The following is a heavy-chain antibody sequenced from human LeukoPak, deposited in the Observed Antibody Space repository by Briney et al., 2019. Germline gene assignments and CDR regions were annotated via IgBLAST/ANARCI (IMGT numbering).Heavy chain of an antibody. CDR1: GFTFSSYG. J-gene: IGHJ4*02. V-gene: IGHV3-7*01. CDR3: ARGFWVGSSWYYFDY. Sequence: GGSLRLSCAASGFTFSSYGMHWVRQAPGKGLEWVANIKQDGSEKYYVDSVKGRFTISRDNAKNSLYLQMNSLRAEDTAVYYCARGFWVGSSWYYFDYWGQGTLVTASS. D-gene: IGHD6-13*01. CDR2: IKQDGSEK.